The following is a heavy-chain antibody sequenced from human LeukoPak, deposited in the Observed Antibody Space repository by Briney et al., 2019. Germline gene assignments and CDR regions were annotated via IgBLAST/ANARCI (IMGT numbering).Heavy chain of an antibody. V-gene: IGHV1-18*01. J-gene: IGHJ6*03. CDR1: GYTFTSYG. D-gene: IGHD7-27*01. CDR3: ARAEKPNWGNYYYYCMDV. CDR2: ISAYNGNT. Sequence: ASVKVSCKASGYTFTSYGISWVRQAPGQGLEWMGWISAYNGNTNFAQKLQDRVTMTTDTSTSTAYMELRSLRSDDTAVYYCARAEKPNWGNYYYYCMDVWGKGTTVTVSS.